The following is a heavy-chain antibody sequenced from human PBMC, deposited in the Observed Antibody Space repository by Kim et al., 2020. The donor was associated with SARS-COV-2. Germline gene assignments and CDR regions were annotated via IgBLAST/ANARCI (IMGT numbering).Heavy chain of an antibody. J-gene: IGHJ4*02. CDR2: I. CDR3: AKDIVGYFDY. V-gene: IGHV3-9*01. Sequence: IDYADSVKGRCTISRDNAKNSLYLQMNRLRAEETALYYCAKDIVGYFDYWGQGTLVTVSS.